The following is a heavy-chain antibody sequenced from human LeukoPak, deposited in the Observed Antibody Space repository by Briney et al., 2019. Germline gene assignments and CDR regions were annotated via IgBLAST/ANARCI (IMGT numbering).Heavy chain of an antibody. CDR3: AKEREGLYYDLWSGYCFDY. CDR2: ISYDGSNK. CDR1: GFTFSSYG. V-gene: IGHV3-30*18. J-gene: IGHJ4*02. Sequence: HPGGSLRLSCAASGFTFSSYGMHWVRQAPGKGLEWVAVISYDGSNKYYADSVKGRFTISRDNSKNTLYLQMNSLRAEDTAVYYCAKEREGLYYDLWSGYCFDYWGQGTLVTVSS. D-gene: IGHD3-3*01.